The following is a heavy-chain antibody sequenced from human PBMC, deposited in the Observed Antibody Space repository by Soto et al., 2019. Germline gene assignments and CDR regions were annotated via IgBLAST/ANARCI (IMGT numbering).Heavy chain of an antibody. V-gene: IGHV3-30*03. J-gene: IGHJ5*01. CDR2: VSNDGIRK. CDR1: GFIFSGSG. CDR3: ARWVGGSLYDNSGKYDS. D-gene: IGHD3-22*01. Sequence: QVQLVESGGGVVQPGRSLRLTCAASGFIFSGSGMHWVRQAPGKGLEWVALVSNDGIRKYYGDSVKGRFTISRDNAENRLYLQMNSLRAEDTAVYYCARWVGGSLYDNSGKYDSWGQGTLVTVSS.